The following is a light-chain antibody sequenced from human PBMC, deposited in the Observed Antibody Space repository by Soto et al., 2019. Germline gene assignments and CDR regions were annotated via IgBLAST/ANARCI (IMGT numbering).Light chain of an antibody. V-gene: IGLV2-23*02. J-gene: IGLJ2*01. CDR3: CSYAGSSIYLL. Sequence: QSALTQPASVSGSPGQSITISCTGTSSDVGSYKFVSWYQQHPGKAPKLMIYEVSNRPSGISDRFSGSKSGNTASLTISGLQAEDEADYYCCSYAGSSIYLLFDEGTKLTVL. CDR2: EVS. CDR1: SSDVGSYKF.